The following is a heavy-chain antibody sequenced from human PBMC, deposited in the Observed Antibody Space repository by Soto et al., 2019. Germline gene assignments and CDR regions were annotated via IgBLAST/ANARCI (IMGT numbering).Heavy chain of an antibody. J-gene: IGHJ3*02. Sequence: AASVKVSCKASGGTFSSYAISWVRQAPGQGLEWMGGIIPIFGTANYAQKFQGRVTITADESTSTAYMELSSLRSEDTAVYYCARSQRIAAAGLSAFDIWGQGAMVTVSS. CDR3: ARSQRIAAAGLSAFDI. CDR1: GGTFSSYA. V-gene: IGHV1-69*13. CDR2: IIPIFGTA. D-gene: IGHD6-13*01.